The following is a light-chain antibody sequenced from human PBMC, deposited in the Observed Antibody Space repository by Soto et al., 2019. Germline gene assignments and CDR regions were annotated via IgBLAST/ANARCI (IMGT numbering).Light chain of an antibody. CDR1: SSNLGAGYD. Sequence: QSVLTQPPSVSGAPGQRVTFSCTGSSSNLGAGYDVQWYQQLPGTAPKLLIYGNNNRPSGVPDRFSGSKSGTSASLAITGLQSEDEADYYCQSYDSSLSGPDVFGTGTKLTVL. CDR2: GNN. V-gene: IGLV1-40*01. J-gene: IGLJ1*01. CDR3: QSYDSSLSGPDV.